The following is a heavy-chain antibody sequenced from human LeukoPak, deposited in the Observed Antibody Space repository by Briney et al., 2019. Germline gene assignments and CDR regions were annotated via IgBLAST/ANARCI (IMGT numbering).Heavy chain of an antibody. CDR1: GFTFSSYS. D-gene: IGHD3-9*01. V-gene: IGHV3-48*04. J-gene: IGHJ4*02. CDR2: ISSSSSTI. CDR3: ARGPLFDWLFYFDY. Sequence: GGSLRLSYAASGFTFSSYSMNWVRQAPGKGLEWVSYISSSSSTIYYADSVKGRFTISRDNAKNSLYLQMNSLRAEDTAVYYCARGPLFDWLFYFDYWGQGTLVTVSS.